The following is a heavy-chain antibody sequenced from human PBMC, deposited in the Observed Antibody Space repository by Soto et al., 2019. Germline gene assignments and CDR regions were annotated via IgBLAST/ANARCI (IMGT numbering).Heavy chain of an antibody. V-gene: IGHV1-24*01. D-gene: IGHD6-13*01. CDR3: ATEFKSSAGPTDY. J-gene: IGHJ4*02. Sequence: ASVKVYWKASGYTFTGFAMHWVRQAPGQGLEWMGGMDPNGGGTIYAQKFQGCVTMTEDTSTDTAYMELSSLRSEDTAVYYCATEFKSSAGPTDYWGQGTLVTVSS. CDR2: MDPNGGGT. CDR1: GYTFTGFA.